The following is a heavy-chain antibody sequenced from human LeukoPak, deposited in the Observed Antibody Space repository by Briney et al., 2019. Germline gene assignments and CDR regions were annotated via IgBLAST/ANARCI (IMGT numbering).Heavy chain of an antibody. CDR2: ISSSGSTI. CDR3: ARDNYYDSSGPLGY. J-gene: IGHJ4*02. CDR1: GFTFSDYY. V-gene: IGHV3-11*01. Sequence: GGSLRLSCAASGFTFSDYYMSWIRQAPGKGLEWVSYISSSGSTIYYADSVKGRFTISRDNAKNSLYLQVNSLRAGDTAVYYCARDNYYDSSGPLGYWGQGTLVTVSS. D-gene: IGHD3-22*01.